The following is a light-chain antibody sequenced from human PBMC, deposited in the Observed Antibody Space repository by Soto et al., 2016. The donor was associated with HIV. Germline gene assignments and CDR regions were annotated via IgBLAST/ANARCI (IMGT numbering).Light chain of an antibody. J-gene: IGLJ2*01. CDR3: QVWDGSSDLV. CDR1: NIGLKS. CDR2: DDS. Sequence: SYELTQAPSVSVAPGKTATITCGGNNIGLKSVHWYQQKAGQAPVLVVYDDSDRPSGIPARFSGLNSGNTATLTISGVEVEDEADYYCQVWDGSSDLVFGGGTKLTVL. V-gene: IGLV3-21*03.